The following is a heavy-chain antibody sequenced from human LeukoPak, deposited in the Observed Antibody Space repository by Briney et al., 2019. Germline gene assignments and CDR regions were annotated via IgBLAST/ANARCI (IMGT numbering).Heavy chain of an antibody. J-gene: IGHJ4*02. CDR1: GFTFSSYW. V-gene: IGHV3-7*03. Sequence: PGGSLRLSCAASGFTFSSYWMSWVRQAPGKGPEWVANIKQDGSEKYYVDSVKGRFTISRDNAKNSLYLQMNSLRAEDTAVYYCARDRSPSPFAQQLETWYFDYWGQGTLVTVSS. CDR3: ARDRSPSPFAQQLETWYFDY. CDR2: IKQDGSEK. D-gene: IGHD6-13*01.